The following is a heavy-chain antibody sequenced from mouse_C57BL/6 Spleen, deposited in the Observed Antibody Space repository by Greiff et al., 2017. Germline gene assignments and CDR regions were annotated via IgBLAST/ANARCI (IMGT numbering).Heavy chain of an antibody. D-gene: IGHD1-1*01. Sequence: VQLQQPGAELVKPGASVKMSCKASGYTFTSYWITWVKQRPGQGLEWIGDIYPGSGGTNYNEKFKSKATLTVDTSSSTAYMQLSSLTSEDSAVYCGAAGPVTTVAVDYWGQGTTLTVSS. CDR2: IYPGSGGT. CDR3: AAGPVTTVAVDY. J-gene: IGHJ2*01. CDR1: GYTFTSYW. V-gene: IGHV1-55*01.